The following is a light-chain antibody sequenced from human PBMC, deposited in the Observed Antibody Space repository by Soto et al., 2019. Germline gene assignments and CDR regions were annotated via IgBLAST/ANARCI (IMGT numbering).Light chain of an antibody. CDR2: NAS. Sequence: TQSPATRSLSRWERAALSCRASQTVGVYLAWYEQNAGQARRLLIYNASNRGTGIPDRFSGSGSGTDINLTSRSLEPADFAVYYCEQRRNWTLTVGGGTKVHI. CDR1: QTVGVY. CDR3: EQRRNWTLT. V-gene: IGKV3-11*01. J-gene: IGKJ4*01.